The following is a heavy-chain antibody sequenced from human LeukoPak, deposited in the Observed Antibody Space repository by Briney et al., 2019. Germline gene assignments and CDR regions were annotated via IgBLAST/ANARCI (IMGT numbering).Heavy chain of an antibody. V-gene: IGHV3-23*01. J-gene: IGHJ3*02. CDR1: GFTFSSYG. D-gene: IGHD2-8*01. CDR3: AKDLMAGGMDAFDI. Sequence: GSLRLSCAASGFTFSSYGMTWVRQAPGKGLEWVSGVSGSGDGTYYADSVKGRFTISRDNSKNTLYLQMNSLRAEDTAVYYCAKDLMAGGMDAFDIWGQGTMVTVSS. CDR2: VSGSGDGT.